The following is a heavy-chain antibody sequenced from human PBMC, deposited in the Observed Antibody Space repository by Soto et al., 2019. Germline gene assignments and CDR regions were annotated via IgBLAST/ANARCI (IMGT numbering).Heavy chain of an antibody. CDR1: GFTFSSYS. J-gene: IGHJ4*02. Sequence: GGSLRLSCAASGFTFSSYSMNWVRQAPGKGLEWVSSISSSSSYIYYADSVKGRFTISRDNAKNSLYLQMNSLRAEDTAVYYCARALNYYDSSGSPVDYWGQGTLVTVSS. CDR2: ISSSSSYI. CDR3: ARALNYYDSSGSPVDY. V-gene: IGHV3-21*01. D-gene: IGHD3-22*01.